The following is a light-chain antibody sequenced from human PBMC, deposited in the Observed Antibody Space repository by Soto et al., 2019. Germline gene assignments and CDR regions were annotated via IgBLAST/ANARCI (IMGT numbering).Light chain of an antibody. Sequence: QSAPTQPPSASGSPGQSGTISCTGTSSNVGGYDYVSWYQQHPGKAPKLMIYEVSKRPPGVPDRFSGSKSGNTASLTVSGLQAEDEANYYCSSYAGSNNVFGTGTKLTVL. CDR3: SSYAGSNNV. CDR2: EVS. V-gene: IGLV2-8*01. J-gene: IGLJ1*01. CDR1: SSNVGGYDY.